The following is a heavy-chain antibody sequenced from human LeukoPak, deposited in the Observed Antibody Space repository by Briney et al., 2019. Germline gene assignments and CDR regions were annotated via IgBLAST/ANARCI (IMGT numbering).Heavy chain of an antibody. J-gene: IGHJ6*02. CDR1: GYTFSSYS. CDR3: ARDHTAAGTGYYYYGMDV. Sequence: PGGSLRLSCAASGYTFSSYSMNWVRQAPGKGLKWVSSISSSSSYIYYADSVKGRFTFSRDNAKNSLYLQMNSLRAEDTAVYYCARDHTAAGTGYYYYGMDVWGQGTTVTVSS. V-gene: IGHV3-21*01. CDR2: ISSSSSYI. D-gene: IGHD6-13*01.